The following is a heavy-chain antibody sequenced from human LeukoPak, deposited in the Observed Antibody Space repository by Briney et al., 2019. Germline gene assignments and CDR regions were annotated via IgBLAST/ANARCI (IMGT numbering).Heavy chain of an antibody. D-gene: IGHD4-17*01. J-gene: IGHJ6*02. Sequence: GGSLRLSCAASGFTFGSYAMHGFRQAPGKGLEGVAVISYDGSNKYYADSVKGRFTISTDNSKNTLYLQMNSLRAEDTAVYYCARPLTTVTFLYYYYALDVWGQGTTVTVSS. V-gene: IGHV3-30-3*01. CDR2: ISYDGSNK. CDR1: GFTFGSYA. CDR3: ARPLTTVTFLYYYYALDV.